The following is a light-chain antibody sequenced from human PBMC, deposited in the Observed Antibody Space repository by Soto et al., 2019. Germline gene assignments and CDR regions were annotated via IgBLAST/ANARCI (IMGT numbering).Light chain of an antibody. CDR3: QQRSNWPPV. J-gene: IGKJ4*01. Sequence: ILMTESPATLSVSXLEXXTLXCRASQSVSSSYLAWYQQKPGQAPRLLIYDATNRATGIPARFSGSGSGTDFTLTISSLEPEDFAVYYCQQRSNWPPVFGGGTKVDIK. V-gene: IGKV3D-20*02. CDR1: QSVSSSY. CDR2: DAT.